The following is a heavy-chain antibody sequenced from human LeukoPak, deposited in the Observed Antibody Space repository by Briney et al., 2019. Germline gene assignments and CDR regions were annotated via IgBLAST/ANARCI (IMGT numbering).Heavy chain of an antibody. V-gene: IGHV3-30*03. CDR1: GFTFSSYG. CDR2: ISYDGSNK. CDR3: AREPTTVVKSDLTYAFDI. D-gene: IGHD4-23*01. Sequence: PGRSLRLSCAASGFTFSSYGMHWVRQAPGKGLEWVAVISYDGSNKYYADSVKGRFTISRDNSKNTLYLQMNSLRGEDTAVYYCAREPTTVVKSDLTYAFDIWGQGTMVTVSS. J-gene: IGHJ3*02.